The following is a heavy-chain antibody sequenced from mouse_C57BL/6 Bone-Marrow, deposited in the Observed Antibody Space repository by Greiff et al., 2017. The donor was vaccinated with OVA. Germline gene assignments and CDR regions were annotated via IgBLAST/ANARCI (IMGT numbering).Heavy chain of an antibody. CDR1: GFTFSDYG. J-gene: IGHJ3*01. CDR2: ISSGSSTI. D-gene: IGHD1-1*01. V-gene: IGHV5-17*01. CDR3: ASLYYYGSSYVWFAY. Sequence: EVKLMESGGGLVKPGGSLKLSCAASGFTFSDYGMHWVRQAPEKGLEWVAYISSGSSTIYYADTVTGRFTISRANAKNTLFLQMTSLRSEDTAMYYCASLYYYGSSYVWFAYWGQGTLVTVSA.